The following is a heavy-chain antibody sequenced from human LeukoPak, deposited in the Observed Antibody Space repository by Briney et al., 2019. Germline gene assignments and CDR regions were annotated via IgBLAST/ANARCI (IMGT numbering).Heavy chain of an antibody. J-gene: IGHJ4*02. CDR1: GFTFSSYW. D-gene: IGHD1-26*01. Sequence: GGSLRLSCAASGFTFSSYWMQWVRQGPGKGLVWVSRIKSDGTGATYADSVKGRFTISRDNAKNTLYLQMNSLRPEDTAVYYCARDAYWVGGTVDYWGQGTLVTVSS. CDR3: ARDAYWVGGTVDY. V-gene: IGHV3-74*01. CDR2: IKSDGTGA.